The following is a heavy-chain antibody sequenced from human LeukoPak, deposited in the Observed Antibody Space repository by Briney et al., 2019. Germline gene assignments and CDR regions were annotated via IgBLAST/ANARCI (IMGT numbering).Heavy chain of an antibody. J-gene: IGHJ4*02. V-gene: IGHV3-23*01. CDR1: GFTFSSYA. CDR2: ISGSGGST. CDR3: AKASNPLWSGGGYFDY. Sequence: PGGSLRLSCAASGFTFSSYAMSWVRQAPGKGLEWVSAISGSGGSTYYADSVKGRFTISRDNSKNTLYLQMNSQRAEDTAVYYCAKASNPLWSGGGYFDYWGQGTLVTVSS. D-gene: IGHD3-3*01.